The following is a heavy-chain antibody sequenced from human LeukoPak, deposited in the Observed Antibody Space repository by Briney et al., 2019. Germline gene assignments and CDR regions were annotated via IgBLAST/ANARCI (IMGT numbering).Heavy chain of an antibody. Sequence: SVKVSCRASGGTFSSYTISWVRQAPGQGLEWMGRIIPILGIANYAQKFQGRVTITADKSTSTAYMELSSLRSEDTAVYYCARYYYDSSGPGAFDPWGQGTLVTVSS. CDR3: ARYYYDSSGPGAFDP. CDR1: GGTFSSYT. D-gene: IGHD3-22*01. V-gene: IGHV1-69*02. J-gene: IGHJ5*02. CDR2: IIPILGIA.